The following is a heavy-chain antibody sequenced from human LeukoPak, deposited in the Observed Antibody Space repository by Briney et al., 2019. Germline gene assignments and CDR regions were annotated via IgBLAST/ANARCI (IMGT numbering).Heavy chain of an antibody. Sequence: SETLSLTCTVSGGSISSYYWSWIRQPPGKGLEWIGEINHSGSTNYNPSLKSRVTISVDTSKNQFSLKLSSVTAADTAVYYCARGPSGITMIRVLDYWGQGTLVTVSS. J-gene: IGHJ4*02. V-gene: IGHV4-59*12. CDR1: GGSISSYY. CDR2: INHSGST. CDR3: ARGPSGITMIRVLDY. D-gene: IGHD3-22*01.